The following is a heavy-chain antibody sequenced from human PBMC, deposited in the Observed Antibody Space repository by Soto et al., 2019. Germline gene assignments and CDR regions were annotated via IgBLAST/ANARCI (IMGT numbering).Heavy chain of an antibody. CDR2: IYSGGST. J-gene: IGHJ3*02. CDR3: ARGDRSNAFDI. V-gene: IGHV3-66*01. CDR1: GFTVSSNY. Sequence: GSLRLSCAASGFTVSSNYMSWVRQAPGKGLEWVSVIYSGGSTYYADSVKGRFTISRDNSKNTLYLQMNSLRAEDTAVYYCARGDRSNAFDIWGQGTMVTVSS.